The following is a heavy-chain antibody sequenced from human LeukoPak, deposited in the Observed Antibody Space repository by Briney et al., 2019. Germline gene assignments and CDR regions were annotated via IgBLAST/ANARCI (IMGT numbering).Heavy chain of an antibody. V-gene: IGHV3-30*02. Sequence: QPGGSLRLSCAASGFTFSSYGMHWVRQAPGKGLEWVAFIRYDGSNKYYADSVQGRFTISRDNSKNTLYLQMNGLRAEDTAVYYCARGNDYGVRFDYWGQGTLVTVSS. CDR3: ARGNDYGVRFDY. J-gene: IGHJ4*02. CDR1: GFTFSSYG. CDR2: IRYDGSNK. D-gene: IGHD4-17*01.